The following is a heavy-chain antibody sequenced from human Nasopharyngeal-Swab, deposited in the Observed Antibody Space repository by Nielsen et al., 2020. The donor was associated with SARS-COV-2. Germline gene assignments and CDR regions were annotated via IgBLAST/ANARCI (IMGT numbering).Heavy chain of an antibody. Sequence: GESLKISCAASGFKFKMRAMDWVRQAPGKGPELVAVISYDGTHKNYADSVKGRFTISRDASKNTVYLEMNSLRAEDTAVYFCARGTSGSLYPFDFWGQGLLVTVSS. V-gene: IGHV3-30*06. D-gene: IGHD3-10*01. J-gene: IGHJ4*02. CDR1: GFKFKMRA. CDR3: ARGTSGSLYPFDF. CDR2: ISYDGTHK.